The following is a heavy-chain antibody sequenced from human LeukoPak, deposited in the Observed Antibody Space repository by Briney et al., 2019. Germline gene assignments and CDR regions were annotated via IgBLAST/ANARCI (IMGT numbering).Heavy chain of an antibody. CDR3: ARVPRAAWLENGYYFDY. J-gene: IGHJ4*02. V-gene: IGHV3-23*01. D-gene: IGHD3-22*01. CDR2: ISGGGGST. CDR1: GFTFSSYA. Sequence: QPGGSLRLSCAASGFTFSSYAMSWVRQAPGKGLEWVSAISGGGGSTLYADSVKGRFLVSRDKSKNTLHLQMNSLRSEDTAVYYCARVPRAAWLENGYYFDYWGQGTLVTVSS.